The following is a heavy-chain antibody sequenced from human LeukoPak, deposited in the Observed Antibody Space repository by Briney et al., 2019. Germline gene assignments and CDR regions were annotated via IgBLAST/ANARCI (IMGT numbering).Heavy chain of an antibody. CDR3: ARLTPTTLSLYYYYMDV. CDR2: IFHTGTT. D-gene: IGHD2/OR15-2a*01. Sequence: SGTLSLTCAVSGGSISSSNWSSWVRQPPGKGLEWIGRIFHTGTTDYKTSLKGRVTISVDKSKNQFSLKLTSVTAADTAVYYCARLTPTTLSLYYYYMDVWGKGTTVTVSS. V-gene: IGHV4-4*02. J-gene: IGHJ6*03. CDR1: GGSISSSNW.